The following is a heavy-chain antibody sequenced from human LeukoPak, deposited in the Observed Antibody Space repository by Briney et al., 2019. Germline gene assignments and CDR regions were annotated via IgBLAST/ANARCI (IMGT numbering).Heavy chain of an antibody. CDR1: GGSISSYY. CDR2: IYTSGST. V-gene: IGHV4-4*07. D-gene: IGHD2-2*03. Sequence: SETLSLTCTVSGGSISSYYWSWIRQPAGEGLEWIGRIYTSGSTNYNPSLKSRVTMSVDTSKNQFSLKLSSVTAADTAVYYCARERVDIVVVPAATPYYYYYYMDVWGKGTTVTVSS. CDR3: ARERVDIVVVPAATPYYYYYYMDV. J-gene: IGHJ6*03.